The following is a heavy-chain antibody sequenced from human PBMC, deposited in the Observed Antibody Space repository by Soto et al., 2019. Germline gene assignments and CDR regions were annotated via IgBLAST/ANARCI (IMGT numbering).Heavy chain of an antibody. V-gene: IGHV4-59*08. J-gene: IGHJ3*02. D-gene: IGHD2-21*01. Sequence: SETLSLTCAVYGGSFSGYYWSWIRQPPGKGLEWIGYIYYSGSTNYNPSLKSRVTISVDTSQNQFSLKLSSVTAADTAVYYCARHGPHSPNEAFDIWGQGTVVTVSS. CDR1: GGSFSGYY. CDR2: IYYSGST. CDR3: ARHGPHSPNEAFDI.